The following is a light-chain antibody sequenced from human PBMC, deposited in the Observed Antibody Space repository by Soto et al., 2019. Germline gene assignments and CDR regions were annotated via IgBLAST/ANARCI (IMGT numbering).Light chain of an antibody. CDR1: QSINSK. CDR3: QQYNMWPIT. CDR2: AAS. J-gene: IGKJ5*01. V-gene: IGKV3-15*01. Sequence: ELVTTQSPVTLSVSPGERATLSCRASQSINSKLAWYRQKPGQAPRLLIYAASTRAADIPDTFSGSGSGTEFTLTISSLQSEDFAVYYCQQYNMWPITFGQGTRL.